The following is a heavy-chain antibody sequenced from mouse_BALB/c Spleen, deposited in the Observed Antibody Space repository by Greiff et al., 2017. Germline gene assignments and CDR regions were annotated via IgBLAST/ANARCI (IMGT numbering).Heavy chain of an antibody. CDR1: GYSITSDYA. D-gene: IGHD2-12*01. Sequence: EVKLQESGPGLVKPSQSLSLTCTVTGYSITSDYAWNWIRQFPGNKLEWMGYISYSGSTSYNPSLKSRISINRDTSKNQFFLQLNSVTTEDTATYYCAREDTTGFAYWGQGTLVTVSA. CDR3: AREDTTGFAY. J-gene: IGHJ3*01. CDR2: ISYSGST. V-gene: IGHV3-2*02.